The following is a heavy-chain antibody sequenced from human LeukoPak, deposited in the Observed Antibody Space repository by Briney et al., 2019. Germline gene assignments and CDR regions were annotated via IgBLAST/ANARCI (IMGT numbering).Heavy chain of an antibody. J-gene: IGHJ4*02. CDR3: ARDRFWSGYYDGGFDY. CDR2: ISYDASNK. D-gene: IGHD3-3*01. V-gene: IGHV3-30*04. Sequence: GGSLRLSCAASGFTFSNYAMHWVRQAPGKGLEWVAFISYDASNKYYADSVKGRFTISRDNSKNTLYLQMNSLRAEDTAVYYCARDRFWSGYYDGGFDYWGQGTLVTVSS. CDR1: GFTFSNYA.